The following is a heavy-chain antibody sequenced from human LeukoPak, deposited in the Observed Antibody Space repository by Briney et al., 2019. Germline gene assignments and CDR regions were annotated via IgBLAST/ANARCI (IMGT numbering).Heavy chain of an antibody. V-gene: IGHV3-53*01. CDR2: IYSGGNT. D-gene: IGHD6-19*01. J-gene: IGHJ3*02. CDR3: ARSYSSGWVVHGLDI. Sequence: GGSLRLXCAASGLTDTSNYMNWVRRAPGKGLESVSIIYSGGNTYYADSVKGRFIISRDNSKNTLYLQMNSLRVEDTAVYYCARSYSSGWVVHGLDIWGQGTMVAVSS. CDR1: GLTDTSNY.